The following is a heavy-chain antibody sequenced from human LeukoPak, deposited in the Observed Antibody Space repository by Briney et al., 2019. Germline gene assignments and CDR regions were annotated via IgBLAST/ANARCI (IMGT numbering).Heavy chain of an antibody. Sequence: ASVNVSCKGSGYTLSNHAFSWVRQAPGQGLEWMGWISADNGNTNHAQKFQGRVSLTTDTSTSTAYMELRSLRSDDTAVYYCARDSRETGTDYYYYYGMDVWGQGTTVTVSS. CDR2: ISADNGNT. J-gene: IGHJ6*02. D-gene: IGHD1/OR15-1a*01. V-gene: IGHV1-18*04. CDR3: ARDSRETGTDYYYYYGMDV. CDR1: GYTLSNHA.